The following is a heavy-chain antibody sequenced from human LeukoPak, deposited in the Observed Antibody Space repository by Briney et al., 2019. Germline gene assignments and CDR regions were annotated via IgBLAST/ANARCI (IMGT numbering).Heavy chain of an antibody. Sequence: GGSLRLSCAASGFTFSSYAMSWVRQAPGKGLEWVSAISDSGVSTYYADSVKGRFTISRDNSKNALYLQMNSLGAEDTAVYYCAKVARWTYFDYWGQGTLVTVSS. D-gene: IGHD2-15*01. CDR3: AKVARWTYFDY. J-gene: IGHJ4*02. CDR2: ISDSGVST. CDR1: GFTFSSYA. V-gene: IGHV3-23*01.